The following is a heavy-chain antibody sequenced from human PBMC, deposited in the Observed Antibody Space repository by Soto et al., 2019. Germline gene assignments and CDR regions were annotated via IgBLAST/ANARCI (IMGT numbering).Heavy chain of an antibody. CDR3: ARAELIVAGQAFDS. J-gene: IGHJ4*02. Sequence: QVDLVQSGAEVKKPGASVKMSCKSSGYRLSNYYMHWVRQAPGQGLEWMGIVNPSDGRANYARKFQGRVTMTWDTSTTTLYMEVNSLRSDDTAFYYCARAELIVAGQAFDSWGQGTLVTVSS. V-gene: IGHV1-46*01. CDR1: GYRLSNYY. CDR2: VNPSDGRA. D-gene: IGHD5-12*01.